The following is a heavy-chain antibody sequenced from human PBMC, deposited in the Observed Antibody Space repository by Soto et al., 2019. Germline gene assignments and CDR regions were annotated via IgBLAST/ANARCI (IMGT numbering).Heavy chain of an antibody. CDR3: ARADYRLDFDY. V-gene: IGHV4-59*01. J-gene: IGHJ4*02. D-gene: IGHD4-17*01. Sequence: SETLSLTCTVSGGSISSFYWSWIRQPPGKGLEWIGFIYYNGSTNYNPSLKSRVTISVDTSRNQFSLKLSSMTAADTAVYYCARADYRLDFDYWGQGTLVTVSS. CDR2: IYYNGST. CDR1: GGSISSFY.